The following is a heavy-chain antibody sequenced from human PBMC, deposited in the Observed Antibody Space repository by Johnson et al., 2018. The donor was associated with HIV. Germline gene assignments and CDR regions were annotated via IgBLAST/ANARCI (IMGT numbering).Heavy chain of an antibody. J-gene: IGHJ3*02. CDR2: IYSVGST. V-gene: IGHV3-66*02. D-gene: IGHD2-15*01. Sequence: VQLVESGGGLVQPGGSLRLSCAASGFTVSSNYMSWVRQAPGKGLEWVSVIYSVGSTYYADSVKGRFTISRDNSKNTLYLQMNSLRAEDTAVYYCARDLLLPEGLRVAFDIWGQGTMVTVSS. CDR3: ARDLLLPEGLRVAFDI. CDR1: GFTVSSNY.